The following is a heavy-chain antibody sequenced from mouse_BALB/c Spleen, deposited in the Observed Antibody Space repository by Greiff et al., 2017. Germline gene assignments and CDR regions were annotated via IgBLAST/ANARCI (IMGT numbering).Heavy chain of an antibody. V-gene: IGHV1-4*01. CDR1: GYTFTSYT. CDR2: INPSSGYT. Sequence: QVQLKESGAELARPGASVKMSCKASGYTFTSYTMHWVKQRPGQGLEWIGYINPSSGYTNYNQKFKDKATLTADKSSSTAYMQLSSLTSEDSAVYYCASYYDSTGAMDYWGQGTSVTVSS. J-gene: IGHJ4*01. CDR3: ASYYDSTGAMDY. D-gene: IGHD2-4*01.